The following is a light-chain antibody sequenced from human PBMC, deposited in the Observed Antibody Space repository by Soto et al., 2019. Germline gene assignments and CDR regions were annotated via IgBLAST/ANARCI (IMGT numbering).Light chain of an antibody. CDR2: GNS. Sequence: QSVLTQPPSVSGAPGQRVTISCTGSSSNIGAGYDVHWYQQLPGTAPKLLIYGNSNRPSGVPDRFSGSKSGTSASLAITGLQAEDEADYYCQSYDSSLSGRVFGLGTKLNVL. CDR1: SSNIGAGYD. V-gene: IGLV1-40*01. J-gene: IGLJ2*01. CDR3: QSYDSSLSGRV.